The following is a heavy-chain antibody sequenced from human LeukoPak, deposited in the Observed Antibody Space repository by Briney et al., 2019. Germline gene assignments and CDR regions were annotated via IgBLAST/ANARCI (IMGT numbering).Heavy chain of an antibody. J-gene: IGHJ3*02. CDR3: ARDGDWYSSSWYAAREEYAFDI. D-gene: IGHD6-13*01. CDR2: INTNTGNP. V-gene: IGHV7-4-1*02. CDR1: GYTFTSYA. Sequence: GASVKVSCKASGYTFTSYAMNWVRQAPGQGLEWMGWINTNTGNPTYAQGFTGRFVFSLDTSVSTAYLQISSLKAEDTAVYYCARDGDWYSSSWYAAREEYAFDIWGQGTMVTVSS.